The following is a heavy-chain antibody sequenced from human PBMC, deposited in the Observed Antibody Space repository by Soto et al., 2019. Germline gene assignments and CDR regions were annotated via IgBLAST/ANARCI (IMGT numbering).Heavy chain of an antibody. CDR1: GFTFSTYT. CDR3: ARDLSYAFDS. Sequence: GESLKISCAASGFTFSTYTMNWVRQAPGKGLEWLSYITTTGDTTYYADSVKGRFTISRDNAKNSLFLQVNSLRDEDTAVYYCARDLSYAFDSWGQGTVVTVSS. CDR2: ITTTGDTT. J-gene: IGHJ4*02. D-gene: IGHD3-16*01. V-gene: IGHV3-48*02.